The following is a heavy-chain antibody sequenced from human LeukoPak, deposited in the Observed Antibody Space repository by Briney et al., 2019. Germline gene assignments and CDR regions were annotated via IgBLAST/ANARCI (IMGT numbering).Heavy chain of an antibody. CDR1: GFTFSSYW. V-gene: IGHV3-7*01. CDR2: IKQDGSEK. J-gene: IGHJ6*03. D-gene: IGHD6-13*01. CDR3: ARVKQQLVRLLGRDTTYYYYCYMDV. Sequence: GGSLRLSCAGSGFTFSSYWMSWVRQAPGKGLEWVANIKQDGSEKHYVDSVKGRFTISRDNAKNSLFLQMNSLRAEDTAVYFCARVKQQLVRLLGRDTTYYYYCYMDVWGKGTTVTVSS.